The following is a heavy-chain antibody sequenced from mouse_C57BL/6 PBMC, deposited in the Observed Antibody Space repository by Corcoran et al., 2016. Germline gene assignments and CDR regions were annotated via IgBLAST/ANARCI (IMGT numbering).Heavy chain of an antibody. CDR3: TRRANYSNLWYFDV. J-gene: IGHJ1*03. Sequence: QVTLKESGPGILQSSQTLSLTCSFSGFSLSTSGMGVSWIRQPSGKGLEWLAHIYWDDDKRYNPSLKSRLTISKDTSRNQVFLKITSVDTADTATYYCTRRANYSNLWYFDVWGTGTTVTVSS. CDR2: IYWDDDK. CDR1: GFSLSTSGMG. D-gene: IGHD2-5*01. V-gene: IGHV8-12*01.